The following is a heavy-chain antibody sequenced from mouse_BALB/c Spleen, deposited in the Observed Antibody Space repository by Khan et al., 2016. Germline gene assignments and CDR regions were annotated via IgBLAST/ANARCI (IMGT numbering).Heavy chain of an antibody. CDR3: ARSPYDYDVGFAY. Sequence: VQLKESGAELVKPGASVKLSCTASGFNIKDTYMHWVKQRPEQGLEWIGRIDPANGNTKYDPKFQGKATIIADTSSNTAYLQLSSLTSEDTAVYYCARSPYDYDVGFAYWGQGTLVTVSA. J-gene: IGHJ3*01. CDR2: IDPANGNT. D-gene: IGHD2-4*01. CDR1: GFNIKDTY. V-gene: IGHV14-3*02.